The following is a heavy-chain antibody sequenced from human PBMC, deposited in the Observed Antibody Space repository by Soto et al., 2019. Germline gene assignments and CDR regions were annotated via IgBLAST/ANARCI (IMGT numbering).Heavy chain of an antibody. CDR1: GYTFTNSG. CDR3: ARDKGITTFGVYSMYYYGMDV. Sequence: QVQLVQSGAEVKKPGASVKVSCKASGYTFTNSGISWVRQAPGQGLEWMGWISTDNGNTNYAQHPQGRVSLTTDTSTSTAYMDLRSLRSDVTAVYYCARDKGITTFGVYSMYYYGMDVWGQGTTVTVSS. D-gene: IGHD3-3*01. V-gene: IGHV1-18*01. CDR2: ISTDNGNT. J-gene: IGHJ6*02.